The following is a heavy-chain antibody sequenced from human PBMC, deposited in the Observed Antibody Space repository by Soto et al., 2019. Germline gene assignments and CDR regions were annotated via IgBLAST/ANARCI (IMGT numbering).Heavy chain of an antibody. CDR2: IDWDDVK. V-gene: IGHV2-70*04. CDR1: GFSLSTSSMR. J-gene: IGHJ4*02. D-gene: IGHD2-2*01. Sequence: SGPTLVNPTQPLTLTCTFSGFSLSTSSMRGTWIRQPPGKALEWLARIDWDDVKFYSTSLKTRLTISKDTSKNQVVLTMTNMDPVDTATYYCARTSSAGLSYFFDYWGQGTLVTVSS. CDR3: ARTSSAGLSYFFDY.